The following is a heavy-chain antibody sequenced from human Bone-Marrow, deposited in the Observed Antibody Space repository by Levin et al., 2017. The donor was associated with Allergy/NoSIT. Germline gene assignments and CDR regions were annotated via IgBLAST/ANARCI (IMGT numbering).Heavy chain of an antibody. CDR2: INHTGAT. Sequence: MPSETLSLTCAVSGGSLRSFYWTWIRQSPEKGLEWIGEINHTGATNYNPSLKSRVRLSVDTSKDQFSLQLNSVTAADTAIYFCARTAMYYYYGLDVWGQGTTVTVSS. D-gene: IGHD2-21*02. CDR3: ARTAMYYYYGLDV. CDR1: GGSLRSFY. V-gene: IGHV4-34*01. J-gene: IGHJ6*02.